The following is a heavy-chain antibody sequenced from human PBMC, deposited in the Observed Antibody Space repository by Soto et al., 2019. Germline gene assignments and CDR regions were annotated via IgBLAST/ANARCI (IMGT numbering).Heavy chain of an antibody. D-gene: IGHD2-8*01. J-gene: IGHJ4*02. Sequence: GRSLRLSCAASAFTFTNYAMNWVRQAPRKGLEWVSAISGSGGSTYYADSVKGRFTISRDNSKNTLYLQMNSLRAEDTAVYYCAKCSLSGLRCPFDYWGLGTLVTLSS. CDR1: AFTFTNYA. V-gene: IGHV3-23*01. CDR2: ISGSGGST. CDR3: AKCSLSGLRCPFDY.